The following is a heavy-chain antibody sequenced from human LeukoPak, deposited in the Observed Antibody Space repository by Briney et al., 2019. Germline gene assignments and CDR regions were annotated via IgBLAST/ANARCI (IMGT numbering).Heavy chain of an antibody. J-gene: IGHJ5*02. CDR2: IYYSGST. CDR3: ARGEDWFDP. Sequence: SETLSLTCTVSGGSISSYYWSWIRQPPGKGLEWIGYIYYSGSTNYNPSLKSRVTISVDTSKNQFSLKLSSVTAADTAVYYCARGEDWFDPWGQGTLVTVSS. V-gene: IGHV4-59*01. CDR1: GGSISSYY. D-gene: IGHD1-26*01.